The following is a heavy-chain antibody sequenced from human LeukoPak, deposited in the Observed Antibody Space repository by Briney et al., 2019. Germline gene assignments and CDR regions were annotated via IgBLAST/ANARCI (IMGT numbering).Heavy chain of an antibody. CDR1: GFTFSSYG. J-gene: IGHJ6*03. V-gene: IGHV3-30*02. D-gene: IGHD2-15*01. Sequence: GGSLRLSCAASGFTFSSYGMHWVRQAPGKGLEWVAFIRYDGSNKYYADSVKGRFTISRDNSKNTLYLQMNSLRAEDTAVYYCARGGSGGSVRSYYYYMDVWGKGTTVTVSS. CDR2: IRYDGSNK. CDR3: ARGGSGGSVRSYYYYMDV.